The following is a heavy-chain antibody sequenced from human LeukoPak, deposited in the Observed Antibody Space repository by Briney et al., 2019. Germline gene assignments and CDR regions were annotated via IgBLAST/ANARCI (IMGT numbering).Heavy chain of an antibody. J-gene: IGHJ4*02. CDR1: GFTFSSYS. Sequence: PGGSLRLSCAASGFTFSSYSMNWVRQAPGKGLEWVSAISGSGGSTYYADSVKGRFTISRDNSKNTLYLQMNSLRAEDTAVYYCAKGNKGLYDYVWGSYRQENYFDYWGQGTLVTVSS. V-gene: IGHV3-23*01. CDR3: AKGNKGLYDYVWGSYRQENYFDY. D-gene: IGHD3-16*02. CDR2: ISGSGGST.